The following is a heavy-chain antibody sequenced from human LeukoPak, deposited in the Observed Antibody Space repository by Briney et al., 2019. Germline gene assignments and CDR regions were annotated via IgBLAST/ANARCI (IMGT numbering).Heavy chain of an antibody. CDR1: GGSISSYY. V-gene: IGHV4-59*08. Sequence: SETLSLTCTVPGGSISSYYWSWIRQPPGKGLEWIGYIYYSGSTNYNPSLKSRVTISVDTSKNQFSLKLSSVTAADTAVYYCARLGVVPAAIGYFDYWGQGTLVTVSS. D-gene: IGHD2-2*01. CDR2: IYYSGST. CDR3: ARLGVVPAAIGYFDY. J-gene: IGHJ4*02.